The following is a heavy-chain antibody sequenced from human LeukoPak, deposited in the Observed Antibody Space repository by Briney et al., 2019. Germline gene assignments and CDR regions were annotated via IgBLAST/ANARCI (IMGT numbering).Heavy chain of an antibody. V-gene: IGHV4-4*07. Sequence: PSETLSLTCTVSGDSISSYYWSWIRQPAGKGVEWIGRINTSGSTKYNPSLKSRVTMSVDTSKNQFSLKLTSVTAADTAVYCCAGHHPRNTVDFWGQGTLVTVSS. CDR1: GDSISSYY. CDR3: AGHHPRNTVDF. CDR2: INTSGST. J-gene: IGHJ4*02. D-gene: IGHD2-8*02.